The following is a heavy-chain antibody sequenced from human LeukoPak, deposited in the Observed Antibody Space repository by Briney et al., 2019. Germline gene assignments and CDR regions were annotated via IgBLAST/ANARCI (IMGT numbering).Heavy chain of an antibody. Sequence: PSETLSLTCTVSGDSISNYYWTWIRQPPGKGLEWIGYIYYSGSTKYNPSLKSRATISVDTSKKKFSLKLNSVTAADTAVYYCARAVACSSTRCYLDSWGQGTLVTVSS. CDR1: GDSISNYY. J-gene: IGHJ4*02. D-gene: IGHD2-2*01. CDR2: IYYSGST. V-gene: IGHV4-59*01. CDR3: ARAVACSSTRCYLDS.